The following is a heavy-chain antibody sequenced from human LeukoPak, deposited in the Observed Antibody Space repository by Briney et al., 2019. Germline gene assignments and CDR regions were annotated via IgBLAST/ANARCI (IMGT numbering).Heavy chain of an antibody. CDR3: ARQALAARYYYYMDV. CDR2: IYPGDSDT. V-gene: IGHV5-51*01. Sequence: GESLKISCKGSGYSFTSYWIGWVRQMPGKGLEWMGIIYPGDSDTRYSPSFQGQVTISADKSISTAYLQWSSLKASDTAMYYCARQALAARYYYYMDVWGKGTTVTVSS. D-gene: IGHD6-19*01. CDR1: GYSFTSYW. J-gene: IGHJ6*03.